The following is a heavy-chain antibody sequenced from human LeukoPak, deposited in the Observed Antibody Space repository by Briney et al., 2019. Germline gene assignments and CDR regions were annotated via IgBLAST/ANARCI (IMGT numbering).Heavy chain of an antibody. D-gene: IGHD4-11*01. Sequence: PSETLSLTCAVYGGSFSGYCWNWIRQPPGKGLEYIGNINYSGGTNYNPSLKSRVTISLDTSKNQFSLNLTSETAADTAVYYCARTDYRLGPPSYWGQGTLVTVSS. CDR1: GGSFSGYC. CDR2: INYSGGT. CDR3: ARTDYRLGPPSY. J-gene: IGHJ4*02. V-gene: IGHV4-34*11.